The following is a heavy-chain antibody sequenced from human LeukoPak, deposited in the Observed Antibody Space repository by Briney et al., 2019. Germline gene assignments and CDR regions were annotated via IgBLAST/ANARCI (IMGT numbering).Heavy chain of an antibody. Sequence: SETLSLTCTVSGGSISSYYWSWIRQPPGKGLEWIGYIYYSGSTNYNPSLKSRVTISVDTSKNQFSLKLSSVTAADTAVYYCARGPSDSSGYYWYYYYMDVWGKGTTVTVSS. CDR2: IYYSGST. CDR3: ARGPSDSSGYYWYYYYMDV. CDR1: GGSISSYY. J-gene: IGHJ6*03. D-gene: IGHD3-22*01. V-gene: IGHV4-59*12.